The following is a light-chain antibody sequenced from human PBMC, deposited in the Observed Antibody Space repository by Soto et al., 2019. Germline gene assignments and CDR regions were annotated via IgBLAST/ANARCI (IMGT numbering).Light chain of an antibody. V-gene: IGKV1-12*02. CDR1: QHIDTW. Sequence: DIQMTQSPSSVSVSVGDRVTITCRASQHIDTWLAWFQHRPGRAPKLLIQAASRLQSGVPSRFSGSGSGTDFTLTISGLQPADFATYYCQEANTFTFGGGTKVEIK. CDR3: QEANTFT. J-gene: IGKJ4*01. CDR2: AAS.